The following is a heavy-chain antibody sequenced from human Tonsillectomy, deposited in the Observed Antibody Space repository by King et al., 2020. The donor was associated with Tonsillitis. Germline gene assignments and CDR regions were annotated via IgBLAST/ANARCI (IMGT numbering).Heavy chain of an antibody. J-gene: IGHJ4*02. Sequence: VQLVESGGGLIQPGGSLRLSCAASGFIVSSNYMSWVRQAPGKGLEWVSVIYSGGSTYYADSVKGRFTISRDNSKNTLYLQMNSLRAEDTAVYYCARALVATIPYFDYWGQGTLVTVSS. CDR1: GFIVSSNY. V-gene: IGHV3-53*01. D-gene: IGHD5-12*01. CDR3: ARALVATIPYFDY. CDR2: IYSGGST.